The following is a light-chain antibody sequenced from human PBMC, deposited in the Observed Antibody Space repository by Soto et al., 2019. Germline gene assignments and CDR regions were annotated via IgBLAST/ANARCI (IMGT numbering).Light chain of an antibody. Sequence: EIVLTQSPGTLSLSPGERATLSCRASQSVSSSYLAWYQQKPGQAPRHLIYGASSRATGIPDRFSGSGSGTDFTVTISRLEPEDFAVYYCQQYGSSPLTFGGGTKVEIK. J-gene: IGKJ4*01. CDR3: QQYGSSPLT. V-gene: IGKV3-20*01. CDR1: QSVSSSY. CDR2: GAS.